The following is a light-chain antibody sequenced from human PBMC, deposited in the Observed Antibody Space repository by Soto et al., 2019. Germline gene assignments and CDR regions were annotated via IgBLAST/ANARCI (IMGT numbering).Light chain of an antibody. V-gene: IGLV2-8*01. J-gene: IGLJ1*01. CDR2: QVN. CDR3: GSNVSGNHYV. CDR1: SSDVGGYNY. Sequence: QSVLTQPPSASGSPGQSVSISCTGTSSDVGGYNYVSWYQQNPGKAPKLMIYQVNKRPSGVPDRFFGSKSDNTASLTVSGLQADDEADYYCGSNVSGNHYVFGTGTKVP.